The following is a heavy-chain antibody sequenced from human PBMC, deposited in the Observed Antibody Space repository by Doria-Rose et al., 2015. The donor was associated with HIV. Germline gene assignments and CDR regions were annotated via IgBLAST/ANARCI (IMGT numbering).Heavy chain of an antibody. J-gene: IGHJ4*02. D-gene: IGHD6-13*01. CDR1: GVSLSSPGMG. Sequence: QVTLKESCPVLVKPTETLTLTCTVSGVSLSSPGMGVSWIRQPPGKALKWLANIFSDDERSYKTSLKSRLTISRGTSKSQVVLTMTDMDPVDTATYYCARIKSSRWYHKYYFDFWGQGTLVIVSA. CDR2: IFSDDER. CDR3: ARIKSSRWYHKYYFDF. V-gene: IGHV2-26*01.